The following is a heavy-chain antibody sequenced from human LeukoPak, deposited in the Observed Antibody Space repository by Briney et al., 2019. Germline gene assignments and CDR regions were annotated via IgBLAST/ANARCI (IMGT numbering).Heavy chain of an antibody. CDR3: ASDSSTDSSSWSIFDY. CDR1: GFTFSSYA. D-gene: IGHD6-13*01. Sequence: GGSLRLSCAASGFTFSSYAMHWVRQAPGKGLEWVAVISYDGSNKYYADSVKGRFTISRDNSKNTLYLQMNSLRAEDTAVYYCASDSSTDSSSWSIFDYWGQGTLVTVSS. V-gene: IGHV3-30-3*01. J-gene: IGHJ4*02. CDR2: ISYDGSNK.